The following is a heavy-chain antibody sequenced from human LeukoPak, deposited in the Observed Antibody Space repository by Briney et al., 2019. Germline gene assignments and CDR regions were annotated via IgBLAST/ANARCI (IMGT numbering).Heavy chain of an antibody. CDR2: IWYDGSNK. CDR1: GFTFSSYG. CDR3: AKSSPAGESFDY. Sequence: PGGSLRLSCAASGFTFSSYGMHWVRQAPGKGLEWVAVIWYDGSNKYYADSVKGRFTISRDNSKNTLYLQMNSLRAEDTAVYYCAKSSPAGESFDYWGQGTLVTVSS. J-gene: IGHJ4*02. V-gene: IGHV3-30*02. D-gene: IGHD3-10*01.